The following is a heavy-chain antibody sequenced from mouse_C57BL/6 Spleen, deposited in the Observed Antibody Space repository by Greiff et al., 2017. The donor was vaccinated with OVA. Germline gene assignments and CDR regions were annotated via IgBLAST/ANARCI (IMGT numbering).Heavy chain of an antibody. CDR2: LRSCGSYL. D-gene: IGHD1-1*01. Sequence: EVKLEESGEGLVKPGGSLKLSCAASGFTFSSYAMSWVRQTPEKRLESVSYLRSCGSYLSSSSPLPCRFTISRDNARNTLYLQMSSLKSEDTAMYYCTREGTVAAGGYAMDYWGQGTSVTVSS. V-gene: IGHV5-9-1*02. J-gene: IGHJ4*01. CDR1: GFTFSSYA. CDR3: TREGTVAAGGYAMDY.